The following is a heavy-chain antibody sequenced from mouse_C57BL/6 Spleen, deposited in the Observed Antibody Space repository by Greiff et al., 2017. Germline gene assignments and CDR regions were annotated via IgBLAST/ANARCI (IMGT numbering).Heavy chain of an antibody. Sequence: QVQLKQSGAELMKPGASVTLSCKASGYTFTGYWIEWVKQRPGHGLEWIGEILPGSGSTNYNEKFMGKATFTADPSSNTAYMQLNSLTTEDSAVYYCARGGVVVDYWGQGTTLTVSS. D-gene: IGHD1-1*01. CDR1: GYTFTGYW. CDR2: ILPGSGST. CDR3: ARGGVVVDY. V-gene: IGHV1-9*01. J-gene: IGHJ2*01.